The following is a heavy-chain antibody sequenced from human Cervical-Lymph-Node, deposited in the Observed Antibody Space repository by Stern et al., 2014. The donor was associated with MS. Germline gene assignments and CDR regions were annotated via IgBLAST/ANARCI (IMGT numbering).Heavy chain of an antibody. CDR1: GITFSHSA. Sequence: QLVESGPEVNQPGTSVKVSCKASGITFSHSAIQWLRQARGQRPEWIGLVAVFNGDVNYAPRFQERVTITRDMSTSTVYMELRSLKSEDTAIYYCASERYTYYDDQRPPGGFDPWGQGTLVTVSS. CDR2: VAVFNGDV. V-gene: IGHV1-58*02. CDR3: ASERYTYYDDQRPPGGFDP. J-gene: IGHJ5*02. D-gene: IGHD5-18*01.